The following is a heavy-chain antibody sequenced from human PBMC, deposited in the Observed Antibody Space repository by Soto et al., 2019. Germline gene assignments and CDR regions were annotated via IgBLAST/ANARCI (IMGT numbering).Heavy chain of an antibody. J-gene: IGHJ5*02. CDR3: ARDKS. CDR2: IYSGDST. Sequence: GGSLRLSCAASGFTVNNNYMGWVRQAPGKGLEWVSLIYSGDSTYYIDSVKGRFTISRDNSKNTLYLQMSSLIAEDTAVFYCARDKSWGPGTLVTVTS. V-gene: IGHV3-53*01. CDR1: GFTVNNNY.